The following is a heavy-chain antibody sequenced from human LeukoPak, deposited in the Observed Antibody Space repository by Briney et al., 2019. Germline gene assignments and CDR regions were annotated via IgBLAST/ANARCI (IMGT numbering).Heavy chain of an antibody. Sequence: ASVKVSCKASGYTFTSYGISWVRQAPGQGLEWMGWISAYNGNTNYAQKFQGRVTMTEDTSTDTAYMELSSLRSEDTAVYYCATGSSWPWGWFDPWGQGTLVTVSS. D-gene: IGHD6-13*01. V-gene: IGHV1-18*01. CDR3: ATGSSWPWGWFDP. CDR1: GYTFTSYG. CDR2: ISAYNGNT. J-gene: IGHJ5*02.